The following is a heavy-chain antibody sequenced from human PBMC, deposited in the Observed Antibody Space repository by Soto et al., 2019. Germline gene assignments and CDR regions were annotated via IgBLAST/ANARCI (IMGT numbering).Heavy chain of an antibody. J-gene: IGHJ4*02. CDR2: INAGNGNT. CDR1: GYTFTSYA. V-gene: IGHV1-3*01. CDR3: ARGSTPYYFDH. Sequence: KELGASVKVSCKASGYTFTSYAMHWVRQAPGQRLEWMGWINAGNGNTKYSQKFQGRVTITRDTSASTAYMELSSLRSEDTSVYYCARGSTPYYFDHWGQGTLVTVSS.